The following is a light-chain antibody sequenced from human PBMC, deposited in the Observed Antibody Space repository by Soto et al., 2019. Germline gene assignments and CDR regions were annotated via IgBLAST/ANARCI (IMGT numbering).Light chain of an antibody. CDR2: EVT. J-gene: IGLJ3*02. CDR3: ASYTRVDSWV. Sequence: QSALTQPASVSGSPGQSISISCTGTSSDVGAYDRVSWYQHHPGKAPKLLIYEVTNRPSGVSTRFSGSKSANTASLTISGLQPEDDASYSCASYTRVDSWVFGGGTKLTVL. V-gene: IGLV2-14*01. CDR1: SSDVGAYDR.